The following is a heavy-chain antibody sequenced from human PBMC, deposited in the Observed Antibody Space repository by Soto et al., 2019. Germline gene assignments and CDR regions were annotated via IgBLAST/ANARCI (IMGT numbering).Heavy chain of an antibody. CDR1: GYIFTSYW. J-gene: IGHJ4*02. Sequence: PGESLKISCKGSGYIFTSYWICWGLQMPVKGLEWMGRIDPSDSYTNYSPSFQGHVTISADKSISTAYLQWSSLKASDTAMYYCARLSSAGYYPYYFDYWGQGTLVTVSS. CDR2: IDPSDSYT. CDR3: ARLSSAGYYPYYFDY. D-gene: IGHD3-22*01. V-gene: IGHV5-10-1*01.